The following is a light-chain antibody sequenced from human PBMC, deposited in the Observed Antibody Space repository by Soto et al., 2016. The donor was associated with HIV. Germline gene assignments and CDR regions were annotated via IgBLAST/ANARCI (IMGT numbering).Light chain of an antibody. CDR1: QGISSF. CDR2: AAS. J-gene: IGKJ1*01. CDR3: QQSHSMPRT. Sequence: AIRMTQSPSSLSASTGDRVTITCRASQGISSFLAWYQQKPGKAPKLLIYAASSLPSAVPSRFSGSGSGTDFTLTISSLQPEDFATYYCQQSHSMPRTFGQGTKVEIK. V-gene: IGKV1-8*01.